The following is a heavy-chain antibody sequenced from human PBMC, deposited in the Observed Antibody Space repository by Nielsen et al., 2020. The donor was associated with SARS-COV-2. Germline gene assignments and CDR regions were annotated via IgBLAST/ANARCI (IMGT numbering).Heavy chain of an antibody. CDR2: ITGNGGST. J-gene: IGHJ4*02. V-gene: IGHV3-23*01. CDR1: GFTFSRYA. CDR3: AKDRGELWGYDYGPLDH. D-gene: IGHD4-17*01. Sequence: GESLKISCAASGFTFSRYAMSWVRQAPGKGLEWVSAITGNGGSTYYADSVKGRFTISRDNSKNTLYLQMDSLRAEDTAVYFCAKDRGELWGYDYGPLDHWGQGTLVTVSS.